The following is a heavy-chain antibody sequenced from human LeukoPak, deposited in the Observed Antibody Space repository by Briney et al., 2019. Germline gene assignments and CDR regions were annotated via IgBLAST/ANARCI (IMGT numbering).Heavy chain of an antibody. V-gene: IGHV3-30*04. CDR1: GFTFSTYP. J-gene: IGHJ6*04. CDR2: ISYDGSDE. Sequence: GGSLRLSCAASGFTFSTYPMHWVRQAPGKGLECVAFISYDGSDEYYADSVKGRFTISRDNSKNTLYLQMNSLRVEDTAVYYCAELGITMIGGVWGKGTTVTISS. CDR3: AELGITMIGGV. D-gene: IGHD3-10*02.